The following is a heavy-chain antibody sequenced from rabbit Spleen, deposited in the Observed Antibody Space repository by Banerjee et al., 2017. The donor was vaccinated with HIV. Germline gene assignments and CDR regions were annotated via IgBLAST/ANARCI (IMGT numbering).Heavy chain of an antibody. CDR2: IYPGFGIT. Sequence: ELVESGGGLVQAGESLKLSCKASGIDFSSYGISWVRQAPGKGPEWIAYIYPGFGITNYANSVKGRFTISGDNAQNTVFLRMTSLTASDTATYFCARDMTDVIGWNFGWWGQGTLVTVS. V-gene: IGHV1S47*01. D-gene: IGHD4-1*01. J-gene: IGHJ6*01. CDR1: GIDFSSYG. CDR3: ARDMTDVIGWNFGW.